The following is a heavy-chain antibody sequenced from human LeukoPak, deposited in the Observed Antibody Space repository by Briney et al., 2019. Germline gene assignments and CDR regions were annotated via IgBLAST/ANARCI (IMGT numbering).Heavy chain of an antibody. CDR2: IIPIFGTA. V-gene: IGHV1-69*05. Sequence: SVKVSCKASGGTFSSYAISWVRQAPGQGLEWMGGIIPIFGTANYAQKFQGRVTITTDESTSTAYMELSSLRSEDTAVYYCARAERSYDAFDIWGQGTMVTVSP. D-gene: IGHD1-26*01. CDR3: ARAERSYDAFDI. J-gene: IGHJ3*02. CDR1: GGTFSSYA.